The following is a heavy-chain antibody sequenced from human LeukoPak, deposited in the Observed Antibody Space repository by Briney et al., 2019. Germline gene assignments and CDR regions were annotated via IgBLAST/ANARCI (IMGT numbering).Heavy chain of an antibody. D-gene: IGHD6-13*01. Sequence: SETLSLTCAVYGGSFSGYYWSWIRQPPGKGLEWIGEINHSGSTNYNPSLKSRVTISVDTSKNQFSLKLSSVTAADTAVYYCARVLIAAAGTDARSTFDYWGQGTLVTVSS. CDR2: INHSGST. J-gene: IGHJ4*02. CDR1: GGSFSGYY. V-gene: IGHV4-34*01. CDR3: ARVLIAAAGTDARSTFDY.